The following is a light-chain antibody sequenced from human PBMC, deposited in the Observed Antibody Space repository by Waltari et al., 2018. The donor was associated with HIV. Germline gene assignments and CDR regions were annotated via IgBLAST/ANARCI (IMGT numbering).Light chain of an antibody. V-gene: IGLV3-1*01. Sequence: SYSLTPPPSVSVSPRQTTTLTCSRPNLASTCVCWYPQKPGQLPVLVIYQGTQRPSGIPERFSGSCSGNTGTLTISGTQAEDEGDYYCQAWDSSTGIFGRGTKLTVL. J-gene: IGLJ2*01. CDR3: QAWDSSTGI. CDR1: NLASTC. CDR2: QGT.